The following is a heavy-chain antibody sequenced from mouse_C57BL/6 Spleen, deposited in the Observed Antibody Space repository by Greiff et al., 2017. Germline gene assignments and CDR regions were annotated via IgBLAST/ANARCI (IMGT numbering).Heavy chain of an antibody. CDR1: GFTFSSYT. CDR3: ARRGSNGFAY. D-gene: IGHD2-5*01. V-gene: IGHV5-9*01. Sequence: EVMLVESGGGLVKPGGSLKLSCAASGFTFSSYTMSWVRQTPEKRLEWVATISGGGGNTYYPDSVKGRFTISRDNAKNTLYLQMSSLRSEDTALYYCARRGSNGFAYWGQGTLVTVSA. CDR2: ISGGGGNT. J-gene: IGHJ3*01.